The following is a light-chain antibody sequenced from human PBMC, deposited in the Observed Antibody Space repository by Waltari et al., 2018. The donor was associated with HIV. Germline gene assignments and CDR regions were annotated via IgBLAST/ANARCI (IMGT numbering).Light chain of an antibody. Sequence: DIQMTQSPSSLSASVGDRVTITCRASQGSGNDVGWYQQKVGQAPKRLIYAASRLQSGVPSRFSGSASGTDFTLTISSLQPEDFATYYCLQHHSNPPTFGGGTKVESK. CDR2: AAS. CDR3: LQHHSNPPT. V-gene: IGKV1-17*01. J-gene: IGKJ4*01. CDR1: QGSGND.